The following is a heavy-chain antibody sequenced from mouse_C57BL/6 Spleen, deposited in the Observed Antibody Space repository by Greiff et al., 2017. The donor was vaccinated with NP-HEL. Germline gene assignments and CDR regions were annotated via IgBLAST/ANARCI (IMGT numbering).Heavy chain of an antibody. V-gene: IGHV1-81*01. D-gene: IGHD1-1*01. J-gene: IGHJ1*03. CDR2: IYPRSGNT. CDR3: ARSEITTVVNPWYFDV. CDR1: GYTFTSYG. Sequence: QVQLQQSGAELARPGASVKLSCKASGYTFTSYGISWVKQRTGQGLEWFGEIYPRSGNTYYNEKFKGKATLTADKSSSTAYMELRSLTSEDSAVYFCARSEITTVVNPWYFDVWGTGTTVTVSS.